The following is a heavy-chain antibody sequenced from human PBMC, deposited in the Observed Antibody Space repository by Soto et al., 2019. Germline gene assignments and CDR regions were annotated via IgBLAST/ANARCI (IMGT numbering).Heavy chain of an antibody. J-gene: IGHJ5*02. CDR1: GFTFSSYA. D-gene: IGHD3-16*02. V-gene: IGHV3-23*01. CDR3: APALHLGELSP. CDR2: ISGSGGST. Sequence: CAASGFTFSSYAMSWVRQAPGKGLEWVSAISGSGGSTYYADSVKGRFTISRDNSKNTLYLQMNSLRAEDTAVYYCAPALHLGELSPWGQGTLVTVSS.